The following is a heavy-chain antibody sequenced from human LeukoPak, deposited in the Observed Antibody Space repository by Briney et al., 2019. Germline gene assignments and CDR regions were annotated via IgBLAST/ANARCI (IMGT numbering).Heavy chain of an antibody. CDR1: GFTFDDHA. CDR3: AKDIGSGLWKYYFDY. V-gene: IGHV3-9*01. Sequence: TGGSLRLSCAASGFTFDDHAMHWVRHAPGKGLEWVSGISWNSGSIDYADSVKGRFTISRDNAKNSLYLQMNSLRAEDTALYYCAKDIGSGLWKYYFDYWGQGTLVTVSS. J-gene: IGHJ4*02. D-gene: IGHD2-8*02. CDR2: ISWNSGSI.